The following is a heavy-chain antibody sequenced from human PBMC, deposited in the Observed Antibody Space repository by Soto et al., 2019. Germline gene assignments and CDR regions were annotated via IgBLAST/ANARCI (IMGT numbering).Heavy chain of an antibody. D-gene: IGHD3-10*01. CDR1: GYTLTRYG. V-gene: IGHV1-18*01. Sequence: ASVKVSCKASGYTLTRYGISWVRQTPGQGLEWMGWISAYNGNTNYAQKLQGRVTMTTDTSTSTAYMELRSLRSDDTAVYYCARDTDYYGSGFDPWGQGTLVTVSS. CDR3: ARDTDYYGSGFDP. J-gene: IGHJ5*02. CDR2: ISAYNGNT.